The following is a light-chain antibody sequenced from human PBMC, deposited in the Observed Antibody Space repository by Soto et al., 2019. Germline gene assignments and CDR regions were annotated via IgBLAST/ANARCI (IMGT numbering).Light chain of an antibody. CDR3: QSFDNSLSGPYV. J-gene: IGLJ1*01. Sequence: QSVLTQPPSVSGSPGQRVSIACTWGSARIGAVYDVHWYQQLPGTAPKLLIYVNSNRPSGVPDRFSGSKSGTSASLAITGLQPEDEADYYCQSFDNSLSGPYVFGTGTKVTVL. CDR2: VNS. CDR1: SARIGAVYD. V-gene: IGLV1-40*01.